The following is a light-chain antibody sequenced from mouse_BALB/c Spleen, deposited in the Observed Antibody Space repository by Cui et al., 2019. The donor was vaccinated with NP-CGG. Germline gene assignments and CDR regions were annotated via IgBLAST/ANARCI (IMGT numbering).Light chain of an antibody. Sequence: QAVVTQESALTTSPGETVTLTCRSSTGAVTTNNYANWVQEKPDQLFTGLIGGTNNRAPGVPARFSGSLIGDKAALTITGAQIEDEAIYFCALWYSNHWVFGGGTKLTVL. V-gene: IGLV1*01. CDR1: TGAVTTNNY. CDR2: GTN. CDR3: ALWYSNHWV. J-gene: IGLJ1*01.